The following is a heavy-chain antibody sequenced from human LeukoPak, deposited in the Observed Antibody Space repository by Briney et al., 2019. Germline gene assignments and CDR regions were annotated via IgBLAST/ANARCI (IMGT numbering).Heavy chain of an antibody. CDR3: AKGIGFSFDY. CDR2: IQYDGSKK. V-gene: IGHV3-30*02. CDR1: GFTFSSYG. J-gene: IGHJ4*02. D-gene: IGHD3-10*01. Sequence: RGTLRLSCAASGFTFSSYGMHWVRQTPGKGLEWVAFIQYDGSKKYNAGSVKGRFTISRDNPRNTLYLQLNSLRAEDAAVYFCAKGIGFSFDYWGQGTLVTVSS.